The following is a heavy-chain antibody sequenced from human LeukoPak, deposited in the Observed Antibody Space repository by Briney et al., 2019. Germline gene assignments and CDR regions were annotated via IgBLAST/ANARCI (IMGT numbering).Heavy chain of an antibody. CDR3: ARYVDPYDISPHSFDI. V-gene: IGHV4-61*02. D-gene: IGHD3-22*01. Sequence: SETLSLTCTVSGGSINSNTYFWNWIRQPAGKRLEWIERIYASGGTDYNPSLRSRLSMSINRSSNQISLTLRSVTAADTAVYYCARYVDPYDISPHSFDIWGQGSVVTVSS. J-gene: IGHJ3*02. CDR1: GGSINSNTYF. CDR2: IYASGGT.